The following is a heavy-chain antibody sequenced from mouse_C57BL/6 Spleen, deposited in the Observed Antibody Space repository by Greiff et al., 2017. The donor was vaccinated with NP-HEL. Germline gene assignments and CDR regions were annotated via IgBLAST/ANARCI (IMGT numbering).Heavy chain of an antibody. Sequence: QVHVKQSGAELVRPGASVTLSCKASGYTFTDYEMHWVKQTPVHGLEWIGAIDPETGGTAYNQKFKGKAILTADKSSSTAYMELRSLTSEDSAVYYCYDYDGAYWGQGTLVTVSA. CDR1: GYTFTDYE. J-gene: IGHJ3*01. V-gene: IGHV1-15*01. CDR3: YDYDGAY. CDR2: IDPETGGT. D-gene: IGHD2-4*01.